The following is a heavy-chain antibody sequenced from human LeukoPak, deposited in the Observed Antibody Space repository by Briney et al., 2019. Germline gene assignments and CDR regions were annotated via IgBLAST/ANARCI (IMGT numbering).Heavy chain of an antibody. CDR1: GYTFTSYG. D-gene: IGHD2-2*02. CDR2: ISAYNGNT. Sequence: GASVKVSCKASGYTFTSYGISGVRQAPGQGLEWMGWISAYNGNTNYAQKLQGRVTKTTDTSTSTAYMELRSLRSDDTAVYYCARGGEYGSSTSCYTAIDYWGQGTLVTVSS. CDR3: ARGGEYGSSTSCYTAIDY. J-gene: IGHJ4*02. V-gene: IGHV1-18*01.